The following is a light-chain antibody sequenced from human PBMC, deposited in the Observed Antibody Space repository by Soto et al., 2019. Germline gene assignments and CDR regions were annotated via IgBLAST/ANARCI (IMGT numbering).Light chain of an antibody. V-gene: IGKV3-15*01. CDR2: DAS. CDR1: QTIDNT. Sequence: EVVMTQSPATLSLSPVERATLSCRASQTIDNTLAWYQRKPGQAPRLLIYDASTRATGVPARFSGSGSGTDFTLTISSLQSEDFEVYYCQHYNYWPYTFGQGTKVDIK. CDR3: QHYNYWPYT. J-gene: IGKJ2*01.